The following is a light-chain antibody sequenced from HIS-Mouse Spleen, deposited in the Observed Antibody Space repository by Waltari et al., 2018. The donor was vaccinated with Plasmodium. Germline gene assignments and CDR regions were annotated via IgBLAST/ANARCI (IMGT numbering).Light chain of an antibody. CDR1: SSDVGGYNY. V-gene: IGLV2-11*01. CDR2: DVS. J-gene: IGLJ3*02. Sequence: QSALTQPAPVSGSPGQSITISCTGTSSDVGGYNYVSWYQQHPGKAPKLMIYDVSKRPAGVPDRCAGSKSGNTASLTISGLQAEDEADYYCCSYAGSDTLVFGGGTKLTVL. CDR3: CSYAGSDTLV.